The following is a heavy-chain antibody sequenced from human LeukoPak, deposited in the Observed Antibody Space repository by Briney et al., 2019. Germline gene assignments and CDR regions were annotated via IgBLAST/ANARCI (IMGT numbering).Heavy chain of an antibody. CDR1: GCTFSSHA. CDR3: ARDWVPKEIVVLPAAF. V-gene: IGHV3-23*01. CDR2: ISGSGGST. J-gene: IGHJ4*02. D-gene: IGHD2-2*01. Sequence: GGSLRLSCAASGCTFSSHAMSWVRQAPGKGLEWVSAISGSGGSTHYADSVKGRFTISRDKSKNTLYLQMNSLRVEDTDEYYCARDWVPKEIVVLPAAFWGQGTLVTVSS.